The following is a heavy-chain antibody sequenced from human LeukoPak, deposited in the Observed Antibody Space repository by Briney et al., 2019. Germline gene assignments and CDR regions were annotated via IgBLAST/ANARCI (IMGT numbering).Heavy chain of an antibody. CDR3: ARGRVALARYFDY. Sequence: GGSLRLSCAASGFTFSSYSMNWVRQAPGKGLEWVSYISSSSSTIYYADPVKGRFTISRDNAKNSLYLQMNSLRAEDTAVYYCARGRVALARYFDYWGQGTLVTVSS. D-gene: IGHD6-19*01. J-gene: IGHJ4*02. CDR2: ISSSSSTI. CDR1: GFTFSSYS. V-gene: IGHV3-48*01.